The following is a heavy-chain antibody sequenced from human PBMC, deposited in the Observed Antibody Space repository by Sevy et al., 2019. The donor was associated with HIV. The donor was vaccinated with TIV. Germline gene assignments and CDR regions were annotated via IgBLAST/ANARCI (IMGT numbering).Heavy chain of an antibody. CDR3: AKDYYGSGSSYMLFY. V-gene: IGHV3-30*18. CDR2: ISYVGSNK. CDR1: GFTFSSYG. Sequence: GGSLRLSCAASGFTFSSYGMPWVRQAQGKGLEWVAVISYVGSNKYYADALKGRFTISRDNSKSTLYLQMTSLRAEDTAVYYCAKDYYGSGSSYMLFYWGQGTLVTVSS. D-gene: IGHD3-10*01. J-gene: IGHJ4*02.